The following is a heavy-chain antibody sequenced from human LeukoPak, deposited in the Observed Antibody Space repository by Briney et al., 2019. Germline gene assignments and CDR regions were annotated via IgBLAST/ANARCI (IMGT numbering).Heavy chain of an antibody. CDR3: ARAPANKYDSRLTEDY. CDR1: GYTFTGYY. V-gene: IGHV1-46*01. CDR2: INPSDGTT. J-gene: IGHJ4*02. D-gene: IGHD3-22*01. Sequence: ASVKVSCKASGYTFTGYYIHWVRQAPGQGLEWMGIINPSDGTTSYAQKFRGRVTLTRDTSTSTVYVELSSLRSEDTAVYYCARAPANKYDSRLTEDYWGQGTLVTVSS.